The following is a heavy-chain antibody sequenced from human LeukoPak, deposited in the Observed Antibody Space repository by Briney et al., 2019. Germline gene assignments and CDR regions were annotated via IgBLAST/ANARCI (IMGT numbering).Heavy chain of an antibody. J-gene: IGHJ1*01. CDR3: AGDRSGTTEY. Sequence: SETLSLTCTVSGGFISSSIYYWGWIRQPPGKGLEWIGSIYYSGSTDYNPSLKSRVTISVDTPKNQFSLKLSSVTAADTAVYYCAGDRSGTTEYWGQGTLVTVSS. D-gene: IGHD2/OR15-2a*01. V-gene: IGHV4-39*07. CDR2: IYYSGST. CDR1: GGFISSSIYY.